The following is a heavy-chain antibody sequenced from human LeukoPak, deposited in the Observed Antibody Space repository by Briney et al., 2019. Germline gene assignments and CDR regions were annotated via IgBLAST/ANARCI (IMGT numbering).Heavy chain of an antibody. V-gene: IGHV4-38-2*02. J-gene: IGHJ4*02. CDR1: GYSISSGYY. D-gene: IGHD5-18*01. CDR3: ARSPEYSYGYLVY. CDR2: IYHSGST. Sequence: SETLSLTCTVSGYSISSGYYWGWIRQPPGKGLEWIGSIYHSGSTYYNPFLKSRVTISVDTSKNQFSLKLSSVTAADTAVYYCARSPEYSYGYLVYWGQGTLVTVSS.